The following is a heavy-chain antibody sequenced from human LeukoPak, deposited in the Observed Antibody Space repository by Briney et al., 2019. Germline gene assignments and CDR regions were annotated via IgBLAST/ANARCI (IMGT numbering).Heavy chain of an antibody. CDR2: IWYDGSNK. V-gene: IGHV3-33*01. CDR3: ARGTYYYDSSGYYQDY. J-gene: IGHJ4*02. D-gene: IGHD3-22*01. CDR1: GFTFSSYG. Sequence: GGSLRLSCAASGFTFSSYGMHWVRQAPGKGLEWVAVIWYDGSNKYYADSVKGRFTISRDNSKNTLYLQMNSLRAEDTAVYYCARGTYYYDSSGYYQDYWGQGTLVTVS.